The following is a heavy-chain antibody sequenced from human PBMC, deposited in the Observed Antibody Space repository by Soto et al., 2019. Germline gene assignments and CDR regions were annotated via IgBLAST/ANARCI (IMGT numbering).Heavy chain of an antibody. D-gene: IGHD2-8*01. CDR1: GFTFSSCS. J-gene: IGHJ4*02. CDR3: AKYCSSDVCFDY. CDR2: ISGSGDTK. Sequence: XESLTLFCATSGFTFSSCSMNWVRKAPGKGLEWVSFISGSGDTKYYADSVKGRFTISRDNAKNSLYLQMSSLRDEDTAVYYCAKYCSSDVCFDYWGQGTLVTVSS. V-gene: IGHV3-48*02.